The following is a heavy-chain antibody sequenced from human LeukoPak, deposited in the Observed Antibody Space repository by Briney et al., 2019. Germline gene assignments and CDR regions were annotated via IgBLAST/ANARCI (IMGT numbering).Heavy chain of an antibody. V-gene: IGHV3-21*01. CDR3: ARETSEAFDY. CDR1: GFTFSTHS. D-gene: IGHD1-14*01. Sequence: GGSLRLSCAASGFTFSTHSMNWVRQAPGKGLEWVSSIGGSSTSIYYADSVKGRFTITRDNAKNSLFLQMNSLRAEDTAVYYCARETSEAFDYWGRGTLVTVSS. J-gene: IGHJ4*02. CDR2: IGGSSTSI.